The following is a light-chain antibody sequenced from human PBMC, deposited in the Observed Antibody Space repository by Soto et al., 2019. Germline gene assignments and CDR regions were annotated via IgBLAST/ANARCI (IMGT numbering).Light chain of an antibody. CDR1: QSISSW. CDR2: KAS. J-gene: IGKJ1*01. CDR3: QQYNSYWT. V-gene: IGKV1-5*03. Sequence: DIQMTQSPSTLSASVGGRVTITCRASQSISSWLAWYQQKPGKVPKVLIYKASSLEGGVPSRFSGSGSGTEFPLTISSLQPDDFATYYCQQYNSYWTFGQGTKVDI.